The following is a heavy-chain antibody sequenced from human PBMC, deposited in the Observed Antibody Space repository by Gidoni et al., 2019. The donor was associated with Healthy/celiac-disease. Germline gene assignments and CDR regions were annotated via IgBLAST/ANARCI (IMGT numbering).Heavy chain of an antibody. CDR3: ARDGYSYGLPISGMDV. Sequence: QVQLVQSGAEGKKPGASVKVSCKASGQTFTGYYMHGMRQAPGQGLEWMGWINPNSGGTNYAQNFQGRVTMTRDTSISTAYMELRRLRSDDTAVYYCARDGYSYGLPISGMDVWGQGTTVTVSS. CDR2: INPNSGGT. D-gene: IGHD5-18*01. V-gene: IGHV1-2*02. CDR1: GQTFTGYY. J-gene: IGHJ6*02.